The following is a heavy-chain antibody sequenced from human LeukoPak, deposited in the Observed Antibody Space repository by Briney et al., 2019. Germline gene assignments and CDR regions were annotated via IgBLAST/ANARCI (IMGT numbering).Heavy chain of an antibody. CDR1: GFTFADYG. Sequence: GGSLRLSCAASGFTFADYGMSWVRQAPGKGLEWVSSISSSSSYIYYADSVKGRFTISRDNSKNTLYLQMNSLGAEDTALYYCAKDTEYYDSSDWGQGTLVTVSS. D-gene: IGHD3-22*01. CDR3: AKDTEYYDSSD. CDR2: ISSSSSYI. J-gene: IGHJ4*02. V-gene: IGHV3-21*04.